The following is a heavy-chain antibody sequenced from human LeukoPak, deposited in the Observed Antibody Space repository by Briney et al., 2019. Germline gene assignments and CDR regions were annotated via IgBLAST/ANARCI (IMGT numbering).Heavy chain of an antibody. J-gene: IGHJ6*03. Sequence: GGSLRLSCAASGFTFNNYGMHWVRRAPGKGLEWVAFIRYNGNNQYYADSVKGRFTISRDNSKNTLYLQVNSLKGDDTAVYYCAKDSAFYYIDVWGKGTTVIISS. CDR3: AKDSAFYYIDV. V-gene: IGHV3-30*02. CDR1: GFTFNNYG. D-gene: IGHD3-10*01. CDR2: IRYNGNNQ.